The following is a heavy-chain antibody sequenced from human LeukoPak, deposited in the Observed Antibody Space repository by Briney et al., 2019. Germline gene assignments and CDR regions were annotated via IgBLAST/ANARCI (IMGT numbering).Heavy chain of an antibody. CDR3: ARRVSLYYFDY. CDR1: GGSISSGGYY. Sequence: PSETLSLTCTVSGGSISSGGYYWSWIRQPPGKGLEWIGYIYHSGSTYYNPSLKSRVTISVDRSKNQFSLKLSSVTAADTAVYYCARRVSLYYFDYWGQGTLVTVSS. CDR2: IYHSGST. D-gene: IGHD2/OR15-2a*01. J-gene: IGHJ4*02. V-gene: IGHV4-30-2*01.